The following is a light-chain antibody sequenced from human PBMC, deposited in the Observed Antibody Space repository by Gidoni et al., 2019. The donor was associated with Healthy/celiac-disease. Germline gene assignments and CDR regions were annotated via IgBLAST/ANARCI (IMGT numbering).Light chain of an antibody. CDR2: AAS. J-gene: IGKJ4*01. CDR1: QGISSY. Sequence: IQLTPSPSSLSASVGDSVTITCLASQGISSYLAWYQQKPGKAPKLLVYAASTLHSGVPPRCSGSGAGTDFTLTSSSLQADDFATYSCQQLNSYPLTFGGGTKVEIK. V-gene: IGKV1-9*01. CDR3: QQLNSYPLT.